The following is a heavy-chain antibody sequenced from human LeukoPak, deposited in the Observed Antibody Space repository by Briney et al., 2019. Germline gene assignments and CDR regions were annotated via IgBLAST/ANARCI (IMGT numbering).Heavy chain of an antibody. Sequence: PSETLSLTCAVYGGSFSGYYWSWIRQPPGKGLEWIGEINHSGSTNYNPSLKSRVTISVDTSKNQFSLKLSSVTAADTAVYYCARVSYYGSGMVYWGQGTLVTVSS. CDR3: ARVSYYGSGMVY. CDR1: GGSFSGYY. D-gene: IGHD3-10*01. J-gene: IGHJ4*02. CDR2: INHSGST. V-gene: IGHV4-34*01.